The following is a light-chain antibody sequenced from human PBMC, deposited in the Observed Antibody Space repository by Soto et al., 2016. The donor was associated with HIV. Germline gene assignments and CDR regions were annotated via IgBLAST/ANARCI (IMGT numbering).Light chain of an antibody. CDR2: GED. Sequence: SSELTQDPAVSVALGQTVRVTCQGDSLRTYYAAWYQQRPGLAPVLVMYGEDNRPSGIPDRFSGSTSGKTASLTITGAQAEDEADYYCNSRDSSGKYYVFGTGTKVTVL. CDR3: NSRDSSGKYYV. V-gene: IGLV3-19*01. CDR1: SLRTYY. J-gene: IGLJ1*01.